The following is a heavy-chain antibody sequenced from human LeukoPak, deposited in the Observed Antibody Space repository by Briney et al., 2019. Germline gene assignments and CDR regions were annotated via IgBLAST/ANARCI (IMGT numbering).Heavy chain of an antibody. CDR1: GFTFNTYA. Sequence: PGGSLRLSCAASGFTFNTYAMHWVRQAPGKGLEYVSAISTDGASTYYANSVKDRFSISRDNSKNTLYLQMGSLRAEDMAVYYCARGKGIYCGGACSALDCWGQGTLVTVSS. J-gene: IGHJ4*02. V-gene: IGHV3-64*01. D-gene: IGHD2-21*02. CDR3: ARGKGIYCGGACSALDC. CDR2: ISTDGAST.